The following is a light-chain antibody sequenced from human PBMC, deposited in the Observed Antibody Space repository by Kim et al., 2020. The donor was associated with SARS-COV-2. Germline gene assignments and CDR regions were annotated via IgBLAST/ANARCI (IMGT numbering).Light chain of an antibody. CDR3: QSYDTDNQGV. V-gene: IGLV6-57*03. CDR2: EVD. CDR1: SGSIADNH. Sequence: KTATRPCTRSSGSIADNHVQWYQQRPGSAPANVMFEVDQRPSGVPDRFSGSIDRSSNSASLTISGLRTEDEADYYCQSYDTDNQGVFGGGTQLTVL. J-gene: IGLJ3*02.